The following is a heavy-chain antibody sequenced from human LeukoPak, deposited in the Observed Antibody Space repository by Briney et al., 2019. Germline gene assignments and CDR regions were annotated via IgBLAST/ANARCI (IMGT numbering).Heavy chain of an antibody. CDR3: TRDTRGGSSPAWAV. CDR1: GFSLSEFS. J-gene: IGHJ4*02. Sequence: GGSLRLSCIASGFSLSEFSMSWFRQAPGKGLEWVGFIIGEAYGATTEDAACVKGRFTISRDDFKSIGYLQMNSLETEDTGMYYCTRDTRGGSSPAWAVWGQGTLVSDSS. D-gene: IGHD2-2*01. CDR2: IIGEAYGATT. V-gene: IGHV3-49*03.